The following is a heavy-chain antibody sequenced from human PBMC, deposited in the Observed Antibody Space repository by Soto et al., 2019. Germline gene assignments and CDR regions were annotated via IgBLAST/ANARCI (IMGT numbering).Heavy chain of an antibody. CDR3: ARGRTYYYDSRGYYPFDY. J-gene: IGHJ4*02. CDR2: MNPNSGNT. CDR1: GHTFSSSD. D-gene: IGHD3-22*01. V-gene: IGHV1-8*01. Sequence: EASVKVSCKASGHTFSSSDINWMRQATGQGLEWMGWMNPNSGNTGYAQKFQGRVTMTRNTSISTAYMELSSLRSEDTAVYYCARGRTYYYDSRGYYPFDYWGQGTLVTVSS.